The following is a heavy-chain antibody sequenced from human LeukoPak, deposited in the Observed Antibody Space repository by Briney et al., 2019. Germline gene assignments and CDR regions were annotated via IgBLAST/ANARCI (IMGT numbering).Heavy chain of an antibody. J-gene: IGHJ3*02. CDR3: ARQYGGNSVDAFDI. CDR1: GGSISSGGYY. Sequence: SETLSLTCTVSGGSISSGGYYWSWIRQPPGKGLEWIGYIYYSGSTNYNPSLKSRVTISVDTSKNQFSLKLSSVTAADTAVYYCARQYGGNSVDAFDIWGQGTMVTVSS. CDR2: IYYSGST. V-gene: IGHV4-61*08. D-gene: IGHD4-23*01.